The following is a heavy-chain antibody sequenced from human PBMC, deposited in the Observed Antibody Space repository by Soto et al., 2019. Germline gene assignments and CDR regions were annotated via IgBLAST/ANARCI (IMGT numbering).Heavy chain of an antibody. Sequence: SETLSLTCTVSGGSISSGGYYWSWIRQHPGKGLEWIGYIYYSGSTYYNPSLKSRVTISVDTSKNQFSLKLSSVTAADTAVYYCARADVLMVYGGDPYYGMDVWGQGTTVTVSS. CDR2: IYYSGST. CDR3: ARADVLMVYGGDPYYGMDV. D-gene: IGHD2-8*01. V-gene: IGHV4-31*03. CDR1: GGSISSGGYY. J-gene: IGHJ6*02.